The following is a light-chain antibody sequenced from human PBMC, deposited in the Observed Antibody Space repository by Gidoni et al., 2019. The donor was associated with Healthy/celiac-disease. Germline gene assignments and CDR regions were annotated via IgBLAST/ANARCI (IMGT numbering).Light chain of an antibody. CDR1: STDVGGYNY. CDR3: SSYTSSSTQV. Sequence: QSALTQPASVSGSPGQSITIACTGPSTDVGGYNYVSWYQQPPGKAPKLRIYEVSNRPSGVSNRFSGSKSGNTASLTISGLQAEDEADYYCSSYTSSSTQVFGTGTKVTVL. V-gene: IGLV2-14*01. J-gene: IGLJ1*01. CDR2: EVS.